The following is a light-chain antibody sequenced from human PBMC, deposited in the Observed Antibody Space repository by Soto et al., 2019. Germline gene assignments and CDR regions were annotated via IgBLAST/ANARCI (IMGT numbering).Light chain of an antibody. J-gene: IGKJ1*01. CDR3: LHDYNYPRT. Sequence: AIQMTQSPSSLSASVGDRVTITCRASQGIRSELAWYQQKPGKAPNLLIYAASTLQSGVPSRFSGSGSGTDFTLTISSLLPEDSATYYCLHDYNYPRTFGQGTMVEVK. CDR2: AAS. V-gene: IGKV1-6*01. CDR1: QGIRSE.